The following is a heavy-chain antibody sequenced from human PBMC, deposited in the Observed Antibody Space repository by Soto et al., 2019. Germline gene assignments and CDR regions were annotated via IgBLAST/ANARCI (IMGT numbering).Heavy chain of an antibody. D-gene: IGHD3-10*01. CDR1: GGSISSSSYY. J-gene: IGHJ4*02. CDR3: ARQNPRGGFYYYGSGSYPLDY. Sequence: SETLSLTCTVSGGSISSSSYYWGWIRQPPGKGLEWIGSIYYSGSTYYNPSLKSRVTISVDTSKNQFSLKLSSVTAADTAVYYCARQNPRGGFYYYGSGSYPLDYWGQGTLVTVSS. V-gene: IGHV4-39*01. CDR2: IYYSGST.